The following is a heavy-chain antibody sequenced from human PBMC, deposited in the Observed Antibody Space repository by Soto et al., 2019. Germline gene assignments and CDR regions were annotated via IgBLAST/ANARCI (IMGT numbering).Heavy chain of an antibody. CDR3: ARKGPGDLNYFDY. CDR2: ISGSGGST. J-gene: IGHJ4*02. V-gene: IGHV3-23*01. D-gene: IGHD7-27*01. Sequence: GGSLRLSCAASGFTFSGYAMSWVRQAPGKGLEWVSAISGSGGSTYYADSVKGRFTISRDNSKNTLYLQMNSLGAEDTAVYYCARKGPGDLNYFDYWGQGTLVTVSS. CDR1: GFTFSGYA.